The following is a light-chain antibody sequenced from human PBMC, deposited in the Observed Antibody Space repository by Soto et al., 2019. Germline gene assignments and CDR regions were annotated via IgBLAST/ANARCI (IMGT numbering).Light chain of an antibody. J-gene: IGKJ4*01. CDR3: QQTYSTLLT. Sequence: DIQMTQSPSSLSASVGDRVTITCRTSQSIGSHLNWYQQKPGIAPKLLIFATSSLQSGVPSRFSGSGSGTDFTLTISSLQPEDFATYYCQQTYSTLLTFGGGTKVEI. V-gene: IGKV1-39*01. CDR2: ATS. CDR1: QSIGSH.